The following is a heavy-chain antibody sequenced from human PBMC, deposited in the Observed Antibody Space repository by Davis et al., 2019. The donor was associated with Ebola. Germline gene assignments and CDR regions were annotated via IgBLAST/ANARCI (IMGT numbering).Heavy chain of an antibody. V-gene: IGHV1-69*04. CDR2: IIPILGIA. D-gene: IGHD3-9*01. Sequence: AASVKISCKASGGTFSSYAISWVRQAPGQGLEWMGRIIPILGIANYAQKFQGRVTITADESTSTAYMELSSLRSEDTAVYYCARAAYYDILTGVRGFDPWGQGTLVTVSS. J-gene: IGHJ5*02. CDR3: ARAAYYDILTGVRGFDP. CDR1: GGTFSSYA.